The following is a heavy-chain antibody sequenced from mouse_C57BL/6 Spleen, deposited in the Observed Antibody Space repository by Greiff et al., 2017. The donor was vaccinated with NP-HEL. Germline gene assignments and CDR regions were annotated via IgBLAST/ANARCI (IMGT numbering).Heavy chain of an antibody. Sequence: QVQLQQSGPELVKPGASVKISCKASGYAFSSSWMNWVKQRPGKGLEWIGRIYPGDGDTNYNGKFKGKATLTADKSSSTAYMQLSSLTSEDSAVYFCARGKAAQALAYWGQGTLVTVSA. V-gene: IGHV1-82*01. J-gene: IGHJ3*01. D-gene: IGHD3-2*02. CDR3: ARGKAAQALAY. CDR2: IYPGDGDT. CDR1: GYAFSSSW.